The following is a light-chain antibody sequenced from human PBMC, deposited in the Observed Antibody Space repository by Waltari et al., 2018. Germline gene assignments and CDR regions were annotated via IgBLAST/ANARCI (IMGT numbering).Light chain of an antibody. Sequence: DIQMTQSPSPLSASVVDRVTLTCRASQTIYNSLNWYQHKPGKAPKLLISDTSTLQSGVPSRFSGRGSGTEFTLTISRLQPEDFGTYDCQQSYTLPYTFGQGTKLDI. J-gene: IGKJ2*01. CDR2: DTS. V-gene: IGKV1-39*01. CDR3: QQSYTLPYT. CDR1: QTIYNS.